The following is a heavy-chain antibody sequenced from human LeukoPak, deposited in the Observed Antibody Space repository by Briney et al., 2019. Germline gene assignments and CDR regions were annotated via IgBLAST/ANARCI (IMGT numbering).Heavy chain of an antibody. J-gene: IGHJ6*03. V-gene: IGHV4-59*08. CDR2: IYYSGST. CDR3: ARQAPNYYYYYYMDV. Sequence: SETPSLTCTVSGGSISSYYWSWIRQPPGKGLEWIGYIYYSGSTNYNPSLKSRVTISVDTSKNQFSLKLSSVTAADTAVYYCARQAPNYYYYYYMDVWGKGTTVTVSS. CDR1: GGSISSYY.